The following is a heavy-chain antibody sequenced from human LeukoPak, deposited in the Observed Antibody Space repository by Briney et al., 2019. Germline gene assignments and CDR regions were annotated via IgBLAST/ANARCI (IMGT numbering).Heavy chain of an antibody. D-gene: IGHD3-22*01. V-gene: IGHV1-69*04. CDR1: GGTFSSYA. Sequence: SVKVSCKASGGTFSSYATSWVRQAPGQGLEWMGRIIPILGIANYAQKFQGRVTITADKSTSTAYMELSSLRSEDTAVYYCARERLYYYDSSGYPNWFDPWGQGTLVTVSS. CDR3: ARERLYYYDSSGYPNWFDP. CDR2: IIPILGIA. J-gene: IGHJ5*02.